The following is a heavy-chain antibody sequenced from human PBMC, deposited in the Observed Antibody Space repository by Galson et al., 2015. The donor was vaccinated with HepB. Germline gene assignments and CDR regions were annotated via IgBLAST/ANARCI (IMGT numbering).Heavy chain of an antibody. J-gene: IGHJ4*02. CDR2: INVGNGDT. CDR1: GYTFTMYA. D-gene: IGHD6-13*01. CDR3: TRSGRFGVSAADHGLF. Sequence: SVKVSCKASGYTFTMYAMNWVRQAPGQRPEWMGWINVGNGDTKYSRQFQGRVTITRDTSANTVYVELANLKFEDTAVYYCTRSGRFGVSAADHGLFWGQGTLVTVSS. V-gene: IGHV1-3*01.